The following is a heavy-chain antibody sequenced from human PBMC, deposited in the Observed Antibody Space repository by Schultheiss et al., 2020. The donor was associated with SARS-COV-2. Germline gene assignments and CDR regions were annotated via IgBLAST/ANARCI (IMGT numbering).Heavy chain of an antibody. CDR2: IYYSGST. CDR1: GGSISSYY. V-gene: IGHV4-59*01. J-gene: IGHJ5*02. CDR3: ARIPWENWFDP. D-gene: IGHD1-26*01. Sequence: SETLSLTCTVSGGSISSYYWSWIRQPPGKGLEWIGYIYYSGSTNYNPSLKSRVTISVDTSKNQFSLKLSSVTAADTAVYYCARIPWENWFDPWGQGTLVTVSS.